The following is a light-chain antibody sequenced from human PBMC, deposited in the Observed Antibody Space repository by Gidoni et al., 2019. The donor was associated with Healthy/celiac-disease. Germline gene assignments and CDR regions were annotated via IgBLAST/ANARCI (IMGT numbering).Light chain of an antibody. CDR3: QQYGSSPLIT. V-gene: IGKV3-20*01. Sequence: IVLTQSAGTLSLSPGERATLSCRASQSVSSSYLALYQQKPGQAPRLLIYGASSRATGIPDRFSGSGSGTDFTLTISRLEPEDFAVYYCQQYGSSPLITFGQGTRLEIK. J-gene: IGKJ5*01. CDR1: QSVSSSY. CDR2: GAS.